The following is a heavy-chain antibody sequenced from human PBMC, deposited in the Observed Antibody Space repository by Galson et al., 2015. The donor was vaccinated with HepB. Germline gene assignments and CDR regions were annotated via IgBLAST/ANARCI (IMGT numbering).Heavy chain of an antibody. D-gene: IGHD1-26*01. CDR3: ARDLYFSVAGSYPSPFIDY. Sequence: SLRLSCAASGFAFSSYSMNWVRQAPGKGLEWVSSISSSSSYIYYADSVKGRFTISRDNAKNSLYLQMNSLRAEDTAVYYCARDLYFSVAGSYPSPFIDYWGQGTLVTVSS. CDR2: ISSSSSYI. CDR1: GFAFSSYS. V-gene: IGHV3-21*01. J-gene: IGHJ4*02.